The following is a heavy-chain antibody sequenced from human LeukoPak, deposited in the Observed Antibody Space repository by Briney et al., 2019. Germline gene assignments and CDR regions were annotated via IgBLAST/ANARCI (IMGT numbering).Heavy chain of an antibody. CDR2: IYTSGST. CDR1: GGSISSYY. J-gene: IGHJ5*02. CDR3: ARAPDYSDYLNWFDP. V-gene: IGHV4-4*07. D-gene: IGHD4-11*01. Sequence: PSETLSLTCTVSGGSISSYYWSWIRQPAGKGLEWIGRIYTSGSTNYNPSLKSRVTISVDKSKNQFSLKLSSVTAADTAVYYCARAPDYSDYLNWFDPWGQGTLVTVSS.